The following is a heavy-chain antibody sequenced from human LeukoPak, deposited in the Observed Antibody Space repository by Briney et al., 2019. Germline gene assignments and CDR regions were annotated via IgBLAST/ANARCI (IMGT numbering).Heavy chain of an antibody. Sequence: ASVRVSCKASGYSFTSNAVTWLRQAPGQGLEWMGWISAYGGHTKFAQEFQDRLTMTTDTSRTKAYMALSSLRSSKRLCNFWASLRSQGASQYYFYIDVWGQGTTVTVSS. D-gene: IGHD5/OR15-5a*01. V-gene: IGHV1-18*01. J-gene: IGHJ6*03. CDR3: ASLRSQGASQYYFYIDV. CDR2: ISAYGGHT. CDR1: GYSFTSNA.